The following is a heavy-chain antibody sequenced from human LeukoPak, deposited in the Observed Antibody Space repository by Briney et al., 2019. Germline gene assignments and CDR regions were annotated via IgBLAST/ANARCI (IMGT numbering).Heavy chain of an antibody. D-gene: IGHD1-26*01. J-gene: IGHJ4*02. CDR1: GGSFSGYY. Sequence: SETLSLTCAVYGGSFSGYYWSWIRQPPGKGLEWIGEINHSGSTNYNPSLKSRVTISVDTSKNQFSLKLSSVTAADTAVYYCARVVSGSYRLDYWGQETLVTVSS. V-gene: IGHV4-34*01. CDR2: INHSGST. CDR3: ARVVSGSYRLDY.